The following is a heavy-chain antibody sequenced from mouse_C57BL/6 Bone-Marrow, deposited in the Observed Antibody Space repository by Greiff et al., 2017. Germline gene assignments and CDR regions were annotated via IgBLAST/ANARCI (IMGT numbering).Heavy chain of an antibody. Sequence: VQLQQSDAELVKPGASVKISCKVSGYTFTDHTIHWLKQRPEQGLEWLGYISPRDGSLKYNEKFKGKDTLTADKSSSTAYMQLNSLTSEDSAVYFLAIYDDYDWFAYWGQGTLVTVSA. V-gene: IGHV1-78*01. CDR3: AIYDDYDWFAY. D-gene: IGHD2-4*01. J-gene: IGHJ3*01. CDR1: GYTFTDHT. CDR2: ISPRDGSL.